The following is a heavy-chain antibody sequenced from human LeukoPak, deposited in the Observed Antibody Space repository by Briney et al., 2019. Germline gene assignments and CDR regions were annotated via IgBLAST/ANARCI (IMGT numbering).Heavy chain of an antibody. CDR1: GGTFSSYA. CDR3: ARSRPDYGDYLYYYGMDV. D-gene: IGHD4-17*01. CDR2: IIPIFGTA. J-gene: IGHJ6*02. V-gene: IGHV1-69*13. Sequence: SVKVSCKASGGTFSSYAISWVRQAPGQGLEWMGGIIPIFGTANYAQKFQGRVTITADESTSTAYMELSSLRSEDTAVYNCARSRPDYGDYLYYYGMDVWGQGTTVTVSS.